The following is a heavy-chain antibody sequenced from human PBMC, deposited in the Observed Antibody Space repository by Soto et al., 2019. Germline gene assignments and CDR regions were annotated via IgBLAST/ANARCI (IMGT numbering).Heavy chain of an antibody. CDR3: ATDPPHGPYDYFWGSHRYPL. CDR2: ISSYNGDT. J-gene: IGHJ4*02. CDR1: GYTFTRSG. Sequence: GASVKVSCKASGYTFTRSGISWVRQAPGQGPEWMGRISSYNGDTNYAQKFQGRVTVTEDTSTDTAYMELSSLRSEGTAVYYCATDPPHGPYDYFWGSHRYPLWGQGTLVTVSS. D-gene: IGHD3-16*02. V-gene: IGHV1-18*01.